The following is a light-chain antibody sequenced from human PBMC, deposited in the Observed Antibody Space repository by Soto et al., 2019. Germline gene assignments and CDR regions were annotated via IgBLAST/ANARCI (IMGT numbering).Light chain of an antibody. CDR1: QSVSSK. V-gene: IGKV3-15*01. CDR3: QQYSSWPLFP. CDR2: DTS. Sequence: MGVTQGGRRMSLNPGERATLSCRASQSVSSKLAWYQQKPGQAPRLLIYDTSTRATGIPARFSGSGSGTEFTLTISSLQSEDFAVYYCQQYSSWPLFPFGQ. J-gene: IGKJ5*01.